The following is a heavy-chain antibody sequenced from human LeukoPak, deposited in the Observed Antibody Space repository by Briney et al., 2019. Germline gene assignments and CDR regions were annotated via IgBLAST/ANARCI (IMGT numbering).Heavy chain of an antibody. CDR3: ARISYESSGYYYFDY. D-gene: IGHD3-22*01. Sequence: SETLSLTCTVSGGSISSYYWSWLRQPPGMGLEWIGYIYYSGSTNYNPSLKSRVTISVDTSKNQFSLKLSSVTAADTAVYYCARISYESSGYYYFDYWGQGTLVTVSS. CDR1: GGSISSYY. J-gene: IGHJ4*02. V-gene: IGHV4-59*01. CDR2: IYYSGST.